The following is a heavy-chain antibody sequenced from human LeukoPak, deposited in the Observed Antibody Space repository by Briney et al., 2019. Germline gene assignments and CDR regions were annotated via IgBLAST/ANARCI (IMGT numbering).Heavy chain of an antibody. D-gene: IGHD6-19*01. CDR1: GFTFTVYY. J-gene: IGHJ4*02. CDR3: ARRAVAGTVDY. Sequence: AESLRPSCAASGFTFTVYYMSCIRQAPGKGLGWVSYISSSGSTIYYADSVKGRFNISRDNAKNSLYLQMNSLRAEDTAVYYCARRAVAGTVDYWGQGTLVTVSS. CDR2: ISSSGSTI. V-gene: IGHV3-11*01.